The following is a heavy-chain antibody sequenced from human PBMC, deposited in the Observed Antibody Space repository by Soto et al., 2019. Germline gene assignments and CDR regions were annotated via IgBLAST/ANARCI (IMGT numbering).Heavy chain of an antibody. CDR3: AKAKHLSGITIFGVVITEY. CDR1: GFTFSSYA. Sequence: PGWSLRLSCAASGFTFSSYAMSWVRQAPGKGLEWVSAISGSGGSTYYADSVKGRFTISRDNSKNTLYLQMNSLRAEDTAVYYCAKAKHLSGITIFGVVITEYWGQGTLVTVSS. CDR2: ISGSGGST. V-gene: IGHV3-23*01. D-gene: IGHD3-3*01. J-gene: IGHJ4*02.